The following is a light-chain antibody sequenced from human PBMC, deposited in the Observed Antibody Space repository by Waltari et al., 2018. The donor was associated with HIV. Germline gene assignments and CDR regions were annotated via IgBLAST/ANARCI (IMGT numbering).Light chain of an antibody. Sequence: QLVLTSVPSPPAPLQAPLKLTSLPSTGLSNYATARPPRRPQEGPRYLVMINDDRSHAKGDGIPDRFSGSISGAVRYLTISSLQSEDEADYYYQTWASGVVVFGGGTELTVL. J-gene: IGLJ2*01. V-gene: IGLV4-69*01. CDR3: QTWASGVVV. CDR2: INDDRSH. CDR1: TGLSNYA.